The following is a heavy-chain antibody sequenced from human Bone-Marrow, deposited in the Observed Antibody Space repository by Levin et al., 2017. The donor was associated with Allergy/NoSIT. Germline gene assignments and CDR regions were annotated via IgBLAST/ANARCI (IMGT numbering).Heavy chain of an antibody. J-gene: IGHJ3*02. V-gene: IGHV3-30*04. Sequence: GESLKISCASSGFTFNDYALHWVRQAPGKGLEWVAAISYDGSKKYYADSVKGRFSISRDNSKNTLYVQMNSLRVADTAIFYCARSKRVIAVHDGFDIWGQGTIVTVSS. CDR2: ISYDGSKK. D-gene: IGHD6-19*01. CDR3: ARSKRVIAVHDGFDI. CDR1: GFTFNDYA.